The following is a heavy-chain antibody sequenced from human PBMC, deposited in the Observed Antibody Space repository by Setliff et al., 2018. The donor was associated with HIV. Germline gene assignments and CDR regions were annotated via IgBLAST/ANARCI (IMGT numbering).Heavy chain of an antibody. CDR3: ARDYGSSPYAVFDS. V-gene: IGHV1-18*01. J-gene: IGHJ4*02. CDR2: INAGNGNT. Sequence: ASVKVSCKASGGTFSRDAISWVRQAPGQRLEWMGWINAGNGNTKYSQKFQGRVTMTTETSTSTAHMELRSLRSDGTAVYYCARDYGSSPYAVFDSWGQGTLVTVSS. D-gene: IGHD6-13*01. CDR1: GGTFSRDA.